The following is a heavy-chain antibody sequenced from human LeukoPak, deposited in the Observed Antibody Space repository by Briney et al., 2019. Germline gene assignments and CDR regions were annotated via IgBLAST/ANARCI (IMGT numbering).Heavy chain of an antibody. V-gene: IGHV3-30*18. CDR1: GFTFSSYG. J-gene: IGHJ4*02. Sequence: GSLRLSCAASGFTFSSYGMHWVRQAPGRGLEWVAVISYDGSNKYYADSVKGRFTISRDNSKNTLCLQMNSLRAEDTAVYYCAKETTYRYFDYWGQGTLVTVSS. CDR3: AKETTYRYFDY. CDR2: ISYDGSNK. D-gene: IGHD1/OR15-1a*01.